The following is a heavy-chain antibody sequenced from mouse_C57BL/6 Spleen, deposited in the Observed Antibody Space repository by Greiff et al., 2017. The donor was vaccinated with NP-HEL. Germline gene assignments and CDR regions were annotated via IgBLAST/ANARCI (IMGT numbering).Heavy chain of an antibody. J-gene: IGHJ3*01. Sequence: VQLQQPGAELVRPGSSVKLSCKASGYTFTSYWMHWVKQRPIQGLEWIGNIDPSDSETHYNQKFKDKATLTVDKSSSTAYMQLSSLTSEDSAVYYCARGGLYYGSSSWFAYGGQGTLVTVSA. CDR1: GYTFTSYW. D-gene: IGHD1-1*01. CDR3: ARGGLYYGSSSWFAY. V-gene: IGHV1-52*01. CDR2: IDPSDSET.